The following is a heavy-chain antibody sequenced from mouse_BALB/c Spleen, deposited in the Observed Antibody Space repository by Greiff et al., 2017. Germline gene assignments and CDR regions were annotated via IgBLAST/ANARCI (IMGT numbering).Heavy chain of an antibody. D-gene: IGHD2-1*01. CDR2: ISDGGSYT. J-gene: IGHJ4*01. V-gene: IGHV5-4*02. Sequence: EVMLVESGGGLVKPGGSLKLSCAASGFTFSDYYMYWVRQTPEKRLEWVATISDGGSYTYYPDSVKGRFTISRDNAKNNLYLQMSSLKSEDTAMYYCASGYGNSYAMDYWGQGTSVTVSS. CDR1: GFTFSDYY. CDR3: ASGYGNSYAMDY.